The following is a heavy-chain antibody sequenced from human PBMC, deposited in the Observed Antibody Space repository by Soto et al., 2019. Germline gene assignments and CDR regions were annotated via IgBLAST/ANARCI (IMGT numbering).Heavy chain of an antibody. J-gene: IGHJ4*02. V-gene: IGHV4-59*01. Sequence: WTWMRQPPGKGLEWIGHMYYSGSTNYNPSLKSRVSISVDTSKNQFSLKLSSVTAADTAVYYCAREGSGWSYFDYWGQGTVVTVSS. CDR2: MYYSGST. D-gene: IGHD6-13*01. CDR3: AREGSGWSYFDY.